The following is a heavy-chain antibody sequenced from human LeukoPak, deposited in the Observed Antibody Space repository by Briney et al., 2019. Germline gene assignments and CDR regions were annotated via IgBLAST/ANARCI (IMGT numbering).Heavy chain of an antibody. CDR1: GFAFSSYG. D-gene: IGHD6-13*01. CDR2: ISYDGSNK. V-gene: IGHV3-30*18. CDR3: AKDPGKAAAAGTVGFDY. Sequence: GRSLRLSCAASGFAFSSYGMHWVRQAPGKGLEWVAVISYDGSNKYYADSVKGRFTISRDNSKNTLYLQMNSLRAEDTAVYYCAKDPGKAAAAGTVGFDYWGQGTLVTVSS. J-gene: IGHJ4*02.